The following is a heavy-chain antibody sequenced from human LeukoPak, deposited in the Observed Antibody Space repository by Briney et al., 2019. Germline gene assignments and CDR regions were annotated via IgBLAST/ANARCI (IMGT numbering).Heavy chain of an antibody. CDR2: IYYRGST. V-gene: IGHV4-39*07. D-gene: IGHD6-19*01. CDR1: GGSLRSSSYY. Sequence: PSEPLSHTCTVSGGSLRSSSYYWGWIRPPPGKGLEWIGCIYYRGSTYYNPSLMSRVTISVDSSKNQFSPKLSSVSAADTAVYYCGRVVYSSGWYTRAFDPWGQGTLVTVSS. J-gene: IGHJ5*02. CDR3: GRVVYSSGWYTRAFDP.